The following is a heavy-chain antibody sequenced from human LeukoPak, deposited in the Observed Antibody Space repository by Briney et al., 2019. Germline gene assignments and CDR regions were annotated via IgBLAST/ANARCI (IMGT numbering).Heavy chain of an antibody. CDR1: GGSISSYY. Sequence: PSETLSLTCTVSGGSISSYYWSWIRQPAGKGLEWIGRIYTSGSTNYNPSLKSRVTMSVDTSKNQFSLKLSSVTAADTAVYYCAREGYGDYVIYYYYYMDVWGKGTTVTVSS. J-gene: IGHJ6*03. V-gene: IGHV4-4*07. CDR3: AREGYGDYVIYYYYYMDV. CDR2: IYTSGST. D-gene: IGHD4-17*01.